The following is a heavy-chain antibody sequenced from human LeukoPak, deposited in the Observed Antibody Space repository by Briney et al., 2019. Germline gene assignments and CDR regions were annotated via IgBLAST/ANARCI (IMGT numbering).Heavy chain of an antibody. V-gene: IGHV3-23*01. D-gene: IGHD3-9*01. CDR1: GFTFSSYG. J-gene: IGHJ3*02. CDR2: ISGSGGST. CDR3: AKDSAYYDILTGYRISAFDI. Sequence: GGSLRLSCAASGFTFSSYGMSWVRQAPGRGLEWVSAISGSGGSTYYADSVKGRFTISRDNSKNTLYLQMNSLRAEDTAVYYCAKDSAYYDILTGYRISAFDIWGQGTMVTVSS.